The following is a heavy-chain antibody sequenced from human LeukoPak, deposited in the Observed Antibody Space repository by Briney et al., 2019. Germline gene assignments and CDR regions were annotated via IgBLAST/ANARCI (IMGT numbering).Heavy chain of an antibody. CDR2: IYYSGST. J-gene: IGHJ4*02. V-gene: IGHV4-39*07. CDR1: GGSISSSSYY. D-gene: IGHD6-13*01. Sequence: SETLSLTCTVSGGSISSSSYYWGWIRQPPGKGLEWIGSIYYSGSTYYNPSLKSRVTISVDTSKNQFSLKLSSVTAADTAVYYCARVPTRYSSSWYGGGWGQGTLVTVSS. CDR3: ARVPTRYSSSWYGGG.